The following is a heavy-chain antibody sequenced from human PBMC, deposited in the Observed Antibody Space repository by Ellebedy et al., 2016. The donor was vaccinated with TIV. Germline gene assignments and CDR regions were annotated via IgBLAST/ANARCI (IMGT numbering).Heavy chain of an antibody. CDR3: ARDPGTTGTTSFDY. D-gene: IGHD1-1*01. Sequence: GESLKISXAASGFTFSSYGMHWVRQAPGKGLEWVAVIWYDGSNKYYADSVKGRFTISRDNSKNTLYLQMNSLRAEDTAVYYCARDPGTTGTTSFDYWGQGTLVTVSS. V-gene: IGHV3-33*08. J-gene: IGHJ4*02. CDR1: GFTFSSYG. CDR2: IWYDGSNK.